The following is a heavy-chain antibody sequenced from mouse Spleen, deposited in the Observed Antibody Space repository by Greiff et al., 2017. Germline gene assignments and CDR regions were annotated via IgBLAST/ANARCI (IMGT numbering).Heavy chain of an antibody. CDR2: IWGDGST. J-gene: IGHJ3*01. CDR1: GFSLTSYG. V-gene: IGHV2-3*01. CDR3: AKISTVITGFAY. D-gene: IGHD2-4*01. Sequence: QVQLKEPGPGLVAPSQSLSITCPVPGFSLTSYGVSWVRQPQGKGLEWLGVIWGDGSTNYHSALISRLSISKDNSKSQVFLKLNSLQTDDTATYYCAKISTVITGFAYWGQGTLVTVSA.